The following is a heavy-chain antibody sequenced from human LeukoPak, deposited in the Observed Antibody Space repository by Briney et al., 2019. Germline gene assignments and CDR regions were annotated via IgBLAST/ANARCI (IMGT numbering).Heavy chain of an antibody. J-gene: IGHJ4*02. CDR2: IKQDGSEK. D-gene: IGHD6-6*01. V-gene: IGHV3-7*01. Sequence: GGSLRLSCAASGFTFSSYWMSWVRQAPGKGLEWVANIKQDGSEKYYVDSVKGRFTISRDNAKNSLYLQMNSLRAEATAVYYCARDSGYSSSALDYWGQGTLVTVSS. CDR3: ARDSGYSSSALDY. CDR1: GFTFSSYW.